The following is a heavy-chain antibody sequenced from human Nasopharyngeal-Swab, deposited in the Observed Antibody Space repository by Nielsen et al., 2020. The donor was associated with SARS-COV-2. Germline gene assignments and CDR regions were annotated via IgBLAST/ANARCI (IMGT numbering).Heavy chain of an antibody. Sequence: ASVNVSCKASGYSFTTYAIHWFRHAPGPGPEWMGWINTNTGDPTYAQGSTGRFVFSSDTSVTTTFLQINSLKAEDTAMYYCARGCYKNNCYRGVSLDYWGQGTRVTVSS. D-gene: IGHD2-2*02. CDR3: ARGCYKNNCYRGVSLDY. CDR2: INTNTGDP. J-gene: IGHJ4*02. V-gene: IGHV7-4-1*02. CDR1: GYSFTTYA.